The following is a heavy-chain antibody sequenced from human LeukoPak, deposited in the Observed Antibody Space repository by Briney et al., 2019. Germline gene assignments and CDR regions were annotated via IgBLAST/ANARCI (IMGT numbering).Heavy chain of an antibody. Sequence: PSETLSLTCTVSGDSISRYYWGWIRQPPGKGLEWIGYIYHSGSTYYNPSLKSRVTISVDRSKNQFSLKLSSVTAADTAVYYCASEAYSGYGAPDYWGQGTLVTVSS. D-gene: IGHD5-12*01. CDR3: ASEAYSGYGAPDY. CDR1: GDSISRYY. V-gene: IGHV4-30-2*01. CDR2: IYHSGST. J-gene: IGHJ4*02.